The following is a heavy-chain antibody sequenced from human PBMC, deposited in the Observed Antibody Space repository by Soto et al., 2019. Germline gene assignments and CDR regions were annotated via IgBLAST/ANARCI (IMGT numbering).Heavy chain of an antibody. Sequence: SETLSLTCTVSGGSISSYYWSWIRQPPGKGLEWIGYIYYSGSTNYNPSLKSRVTISVDTSKNQFSLKLSSVTAADTAVYYCARGQYRDAFDIWGQGTMVTVSS. V-gene: IGHV4-59*01. CDR1: GGSISSYY. D-gene: IGHD6-6*01. CDR2: IYYSGST. J-gene: IGHJ3*02. CDR3: ARGQYRDAFDI.